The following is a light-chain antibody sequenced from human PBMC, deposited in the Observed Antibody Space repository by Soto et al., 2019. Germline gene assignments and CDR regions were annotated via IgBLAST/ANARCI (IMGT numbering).Light chain of an antibody. CDR3: EQYSVTWT. CDR1: QSISNW. Sequence: DIQMTQSASTLSASVGDLVTITCRASQSISNWLAWYQQKPGQAPNLLIYKASTLQSGPPSRVSDSGSGPEFTLSTAMVKPGDAAPDDCEQYSVTWTFGQGLKLE. V-gene: IGKV1-5*03. CDR2: KAS. J-gene: IGKJ1*01.